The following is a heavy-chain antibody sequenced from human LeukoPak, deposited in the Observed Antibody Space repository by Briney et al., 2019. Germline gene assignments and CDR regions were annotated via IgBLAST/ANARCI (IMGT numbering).Heavy chain of an antibody. Sequence: SETLSLTCTVSGGSISSYYWSWIRQPPGKGLEWIGYIYYSGNTNYNPSLKSRVTTSVDTSKNQFSLKLSSVTAADTAVYYCAGRIAAAGNRWFDPWGQGTLVTVSS. CDR1: GGSISSYY. CDR2: IYYSGNT. D-gene: IGHD6-13*01. CDR3: AGRIAAAGNRWFDP. J-gene: IGHJ5*02. V-gene: IGHV4-59*01.